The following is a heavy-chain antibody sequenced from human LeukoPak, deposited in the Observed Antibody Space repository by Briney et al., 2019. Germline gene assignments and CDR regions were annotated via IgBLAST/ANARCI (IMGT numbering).Heavy chain of an antibody. CDR2: ISYDGSNK. J-gene: IGHJ4*02. D-gene: IGHD5/OR15-5a*01. V-gene: IGHV3-30-3*01. CDR1: GFTFSSYA. Sequence: GGSLRLSCAASGFTFSSYAMHWVRQAPGKGLEWVAVISYDGSNKYYADSVKGRFTISRDNSKNTLYLQMNSLRAEDTAVYYCARRRYSIYDFDYWGQGTLVTVSS. CDR3: ARRRYSIYDFDY.